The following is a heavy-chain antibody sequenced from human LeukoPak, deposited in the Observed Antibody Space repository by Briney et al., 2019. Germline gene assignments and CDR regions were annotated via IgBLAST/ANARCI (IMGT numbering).Heavy chain of an antibody. V-gene: IGHV3-23*01. CDR1: GFTFSSYA. D-gene: IGHD6-13*01. J-gene: IGHJ4*02. Sequence: GGSLRLSCAASGFTFSSYAVSWVRQAPGKGLEWVSAVSKRGGSTYYADSVKGRFTISRDNAKNTLYLQVNRLRAEDTAIYYCAKSDPFIEGAGMFDYWGRGTLVTVSS. CDR2: VSKRGGST. CDR3: AKSDPFIEGAGMFDY.